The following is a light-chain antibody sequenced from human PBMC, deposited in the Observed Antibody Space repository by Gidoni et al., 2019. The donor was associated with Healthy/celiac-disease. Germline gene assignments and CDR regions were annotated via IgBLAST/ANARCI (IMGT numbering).Light chain of an antibody. V-gene: IGKV1-5*01. Sequence: DLPITQSPSTLSASVGDRVTITCRASQSSSSWLAWYQQKPGKAPKLLIYDDSSLESGVPSRFSGSGSGTEFTLTISSLQPDDFATYYCQQYNSYMYTFGQGTKLEIK. CDR1: QSSSSW. CDR3: QQYNSYMYT. J-gene: IGKJ2*01. CDR2: DDS.